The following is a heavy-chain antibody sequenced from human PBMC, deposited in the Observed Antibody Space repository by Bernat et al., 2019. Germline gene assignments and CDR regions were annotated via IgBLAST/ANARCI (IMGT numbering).Heavy chain of an antibody. CDR1: GFTFSSYA. CDR3: AEDWEYSNYLGYGMDV. D-gene: IGHD4-11*01. CDR2: ISGSGGST. J-gene: IGHJ6*02. V-gene: IGHV3-23*01. Sequence: EVQLLESGGGLVQPGGSLRLSCAASGFTFSSYAMSWVRQAPGKGLEWVSAISGSGGSTYYADSVKGRFTISRDNSKNTLYLQMNSLRAEDTAVYYCAEDWEYSNYLGYGMDVWGQGTTVTVSS.